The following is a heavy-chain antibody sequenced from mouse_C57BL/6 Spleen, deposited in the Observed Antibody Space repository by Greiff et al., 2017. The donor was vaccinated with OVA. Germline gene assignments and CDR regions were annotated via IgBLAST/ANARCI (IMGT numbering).Heavy chain of an antibody. V-gene: IGHV14-3*01. D-gene: IGHD2-5*01. J-gene: IGHJ4*01. CDR3: ARSSYYSNCEAMDY. CDR1: GFNIKNTY. CDR2: IDPANGNT. Sequence: VHVKQSVAELVRPGASVKLSCTASGFNIKNTYMHWVKQRPEQGLEWIGRIDPANGNTKYAPKFQGKATITADTSSNTAYLQLSSLTSDDTAIYYMARSSYYSNCEAMDYWGQGTSVTVSS.